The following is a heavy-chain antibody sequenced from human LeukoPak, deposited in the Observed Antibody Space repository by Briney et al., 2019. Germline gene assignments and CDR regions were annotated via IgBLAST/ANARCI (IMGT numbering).Heavy chain of an antibody. J-gene: IGHJ4*02. CDR2: INPNSGGT. V-gene: IGHV1-2*06. D-gene: IGHD3-22*01. CDR1: GYTFTGYY. Sequence: ASVKVSCKASGYTFTGYYMHWVRQAPGQGLEWMGRINPNSGGTNYAQKFQGRVTMTRDTSISTAYMKLSRLRSDDTAVYYCASVRYYDSSGYRSDYWGQGTLVTVSS. CDR3: ASVRYYDSSGYRSDY.